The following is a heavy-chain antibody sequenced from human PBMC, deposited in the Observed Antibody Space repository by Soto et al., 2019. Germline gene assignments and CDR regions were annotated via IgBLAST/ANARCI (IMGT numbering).Heavy chain of an antibody. CDR3: ARDGGRHSGGIDY. CDR2: IIPIFGTA. J-gene: IGHJ4*02. V-gene: IGHV1-69*01. Sequence: QVQLVQSGAEVKKPGSSVKFSCKASRGTFSSYSINWVRQAPGQGLEWMGEIIPIFGTANYAQKFQGRVTITADESTSTAYMELSSLRSEDTAVYYCARDGGRHSGGIDYWGQGTLVTVSS. D-gene: IGHD1-26*01. CDR1: RGTFSSYS.